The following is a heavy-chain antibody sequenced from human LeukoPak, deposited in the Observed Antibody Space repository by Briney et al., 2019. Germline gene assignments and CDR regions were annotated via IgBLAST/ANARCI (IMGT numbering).Heavy chain of an antibody. CDR3: ARVEYSSSSGNYYYYYYMDV. CDR2: IYRDGTT. J-gene: IGHJ6*03. D-gene: IGHD6-6*01. CDR1: GGSVSINNW. V-gene: IGHV4-4*02. Sequence: SETLSLTCAVSGGSVSINNWWSWVRQPPGKGLEWIGEIYRDGTTNYNPSLRSRVTILVDKSRNQFSLKLNSVTAADTAVYYCARVEYSSSSGNYYYYYYMDVWGKGTTVTVSS.